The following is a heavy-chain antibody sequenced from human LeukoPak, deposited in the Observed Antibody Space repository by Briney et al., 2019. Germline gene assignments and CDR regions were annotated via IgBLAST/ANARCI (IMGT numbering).Heavy chain of an antibody. D-gene: IGHD5-18*01. Sequence: GASVKLSCKVSGYTLTELSMHWVRKAPGKGLEWMGGCDPEDGETIYAQKFQGRVTMTEDTSTDTAYMELSSLRSEDTAVYYCATGYSYGSYYFDYWGQGTLVTVSS. CDR2: CDPEDGET. V-gene: IGHV1-24*01. J-gene: IGHJ4*02. CDR1: GYTLTELS. CDR3: ATGYSYGSYYFDY.